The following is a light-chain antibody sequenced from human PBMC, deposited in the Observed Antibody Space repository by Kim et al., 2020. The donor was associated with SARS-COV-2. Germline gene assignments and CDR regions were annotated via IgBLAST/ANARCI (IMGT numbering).Light chain of an antibody. CDR3: SPYTSSSTFV. Sequence: GQSINLSCTGTCSDVGYSDVVSWYQQHPGNVPKLTIYVVTERPSGASSPFSGSKSGNTASLTISGLQAEDEADYYCSPYTSSSTFVFGGGTQLTVL. V-gene: IGLV2-23*02. J-gene: IGLJ2*01. CDR1: CSDVGYSDV. CDR2: VVT.